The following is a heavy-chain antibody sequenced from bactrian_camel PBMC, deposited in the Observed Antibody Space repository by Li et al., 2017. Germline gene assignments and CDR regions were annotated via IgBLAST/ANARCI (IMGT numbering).Heavy chain of an antibody. V-gene: IGHV3S53*01. Sequence: HVQLVESGGGSVQAGGSLRLSCQVSDYTYMTYCMAWLRQAPGKERVGVARIAEDGTTTYADSVKGRFTISKDNAKNTLYLQMNSLKPEDAAMYYCAADSKYEKVLVQWVELFDIQGQGTQVTVS. J-gene: IGHJ4*01. CDR1: DYTYMTYC. CDR2: IAEDGTT. D-gene: IGHD3*01.